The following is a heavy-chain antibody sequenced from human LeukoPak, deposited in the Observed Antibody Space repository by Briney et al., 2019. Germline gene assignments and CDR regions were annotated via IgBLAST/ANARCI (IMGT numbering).Heavy chain of an antibody. D-gene: IGHD3-22*01. CDR2: ISGSGGST. CDR1: RFTFSNYA. V-gene: IGHV3-23*01. Sequence: GGSLRLSCAASRFTFSNYAMSWVRQAPGKGPEWVSTISGSGGSTYYADSVKGRFTISRDNSKNTLHLQMNSLRAEDTAVYYCAKSAYYDSSGFYREYYFDYWGQGTLVTVSS. J-gene: IGHJ4*02. CDR3: AKSAYYDSSGFYREYYFDY.